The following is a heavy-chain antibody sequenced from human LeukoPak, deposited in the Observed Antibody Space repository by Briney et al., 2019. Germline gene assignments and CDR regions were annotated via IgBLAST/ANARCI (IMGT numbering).Heavy chain of an antibody. D-gene: IGHD7-27*01. CDR2: IYYSGST. CDR3: ARPGDWGSEDY. CDR1: GGSLSSSSYY. J-gene: IGHJ4*02. V-gene: IGHV4-39*01. Sequence: SETLSLTCTVSGGSLSSSSYYWGCVRPPPGKGLGWIGSIYYSGSTYYNPSLKSRVTISVDTSKNQFSLKLSSVTAADTAVYYCARPGDWGSEDYWGQGTLVTVSS.